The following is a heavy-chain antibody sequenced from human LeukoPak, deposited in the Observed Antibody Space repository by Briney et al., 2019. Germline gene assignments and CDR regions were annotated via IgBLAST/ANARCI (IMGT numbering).Heavy chain of an antibody. D-gene: IGHD2-2*01. J-gene: IGHJ4*02. Sequence: GGSLRLSCAASGFTFRSYAMSWVRQAPGKGVEGVSAISGSGGSTYYADSVKGRFTISRENSKNTLYLQMNSLRAEDTAVYHCAKDPYCSSTSCYFVGYWGQGTLVTVSS. CDR1: GFTFRSYA. CDR2: ISGSGGST. CDR3: AKDPYCSSTSCYFVGY. V-gene: IGHV3-23*01.